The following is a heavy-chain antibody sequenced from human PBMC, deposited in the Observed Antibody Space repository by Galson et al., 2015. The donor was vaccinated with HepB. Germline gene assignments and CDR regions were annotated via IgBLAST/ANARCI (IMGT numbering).Heavy chain of an antibody. CDR2: IWFDGSKK. J-gene: IGHJ4*02. V-gene: IGHV3-33*01. D-gene: IGHD4-17*01. CDR1: RFTFSTYG. CDR3: ARGRGDYGRHLDF. Sequence: SLRLSCAASRFTFSTYGMHWVRQAPGKGLEWVAIIWFDGSKKYYADSVKGRFTTSRDNSKDTLYLQMNSLRAEDTAVYYCARGRGDYGRHLDFWGQGTLVTVSS.